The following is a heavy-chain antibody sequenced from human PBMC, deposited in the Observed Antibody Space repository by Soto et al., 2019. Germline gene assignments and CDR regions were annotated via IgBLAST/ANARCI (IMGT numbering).Heavy chain of an antibody. J-gene: IGHJ4*02. CDR3: ARHYYESSGYSN. Sequence: QVRLQESGPGLVKPSQTLSLTCNVSGGSITRGXXXXXXXXQLPGKGLEWIGYIYYSGSTYYSPSLKSRVTISVDTSKNQFSLKLTSLTAADTAMYYCARHYYESSGYSNWGQGTRVTVSS. CDR1: GGSITRGXXX. D-gene: IGHD3-22*01. V-gene: IGHV4-31*03. CDR2: IYYSGST.